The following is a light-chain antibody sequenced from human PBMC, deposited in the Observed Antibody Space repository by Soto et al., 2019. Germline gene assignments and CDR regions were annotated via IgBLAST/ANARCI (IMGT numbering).Light chain of an antibody. V-gene: IGLV2-8*01. CDR3: SSYAGSNNFRYV. Sequence: QPVLTQPPSASGSPGQSVTISCTGTSSDVGGYNYVSWYQQHPGKAPKLMIYEVSKRPSGVPDRFSGSKSGNTASLTVSGLQAEDEADYYCSSYAGSNNFRYVFGTGTKVTVL. CDR1: SSDVGGYNY. CDR2: EVS. J-gene: IGLJ1*01.